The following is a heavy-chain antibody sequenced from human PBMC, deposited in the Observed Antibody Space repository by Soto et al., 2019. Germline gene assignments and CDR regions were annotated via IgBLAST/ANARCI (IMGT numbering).Heavy chain of an antibody. J-gene: IGHJ4*02. D-gene: IGHD6-13*01. CDR2: TYYRSKWYN. Sequence: PSQTLSLTCAISVDSVSSNSAAWNCIRQSPSRGLEWLGRTYYRSKWYNDYAVSVKSRITINPDTSKNQFSLQLNSVTPEDTAVYYCARDREFGSSWTRHFDYWGQGTLVTVS. CDR3: ARDREFGSSWTRHFDY. CDR1: VDSVSSNSAA. V-gene: IGHV6-1*01.